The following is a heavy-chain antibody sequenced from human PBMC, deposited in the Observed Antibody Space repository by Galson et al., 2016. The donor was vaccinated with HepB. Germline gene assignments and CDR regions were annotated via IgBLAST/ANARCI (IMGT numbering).Heavy chain of an antibody. V-gene: IGHV3-23*01. CDR2: ISGNGVTT. D-gene: IGHD3-16*02. J-gene: IGHJ4*02. Sequence: SLRLSCAASGFGFSSFAMSWVRQAPGQGLEWVSAISGNGVTTYYADSVRGRFTISRDNSRDTVYLQMNVLSSGDTAVYYCGKSFFSGGSIVRFSDYWGREPWSPSPQ. CDR1: GFGFSSFA. CDR3: GKSFFSGGSIVRFSDY.